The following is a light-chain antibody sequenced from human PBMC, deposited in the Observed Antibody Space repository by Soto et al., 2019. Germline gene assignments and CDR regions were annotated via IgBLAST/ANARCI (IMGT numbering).Light chain of an antibody. J-gene: IGKJ1*01. CDR2: DAS. V-gene: IGKV1-5*01. Sequence: DIQMTQSPSTLSASVGDRVTITCRASQSISSWLAWYQQKPGKAPKLLIYDASSLESGVPSRFSGSGSGTEFTLTISSLQPDDFATYYCQQYRKCGQGNKGDIK. CDR1: QSISSW. CDR3: QQYRK.